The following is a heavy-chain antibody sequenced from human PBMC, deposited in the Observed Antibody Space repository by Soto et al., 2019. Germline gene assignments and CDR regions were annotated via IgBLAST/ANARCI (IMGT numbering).Heavy chain of an antibody. CDR1: GFTFSSYA. D-gene: IGHD6-19*01. CDR3: AKGLIAVARSYSYYGMDV. CDR2: ISGSGGST. Sequence: EVQLLESGGGLVQPGGSLRLSCAASGFTFSSYAMSWVRQAPGKGLEWVSAISGSGGSTYYADSVKGRFTISRDNSKNTLYLQMNSLRAEDTAVYYCAKGLIAVARSYSYYGMDVWGQGTTVTVSS. V-gene: IGHV3-23*01. J-gene: IGHJ6*02.